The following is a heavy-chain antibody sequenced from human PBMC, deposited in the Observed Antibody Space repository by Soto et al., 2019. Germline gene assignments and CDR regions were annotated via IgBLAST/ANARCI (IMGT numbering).Heavy chain of an antibody. V-gene: IGHV4-31*03. CDR1: GGSISSGGYY. J-gene: IGHJ5*02. Sequence: QVQLQESGPGLVKPSQTLSLTCTVSGGSISSGGYYWSWIRQHPGKGLEWIGYIYYSGSTYYNPSLKSRVTISVDTSKNHFSLKLSTVTAADTAVYYCASGYGSSSSVWFDPWGQGTLVTVSS. CDR2: IYYSGST. D-gene: IGHD6-6*01. CDR3: ASGYGSSSSVWFDP.